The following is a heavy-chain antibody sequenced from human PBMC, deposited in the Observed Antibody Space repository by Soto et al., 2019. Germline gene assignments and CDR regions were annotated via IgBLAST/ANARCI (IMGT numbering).Heavy chain of an antibody. J-gene: IGHJ3*02. CDR2: ISGSGGST. Sequence: PGGSLRLSCAASVFTFSSYAMSWVRQAPGKGLEWVSAISGSGGSTYYADSVKGRFTISRDNSKNTLYLQMNSLRAEDTAVYYRAKALGRVVNAILADAFDIWGQGTMVTVSS. D-gene: IGHD2-21*01. CDR3: AKALGRVVNAILADAFDI. CDR1: VFTFSSYA. V-gene: IGHV3-23*01.